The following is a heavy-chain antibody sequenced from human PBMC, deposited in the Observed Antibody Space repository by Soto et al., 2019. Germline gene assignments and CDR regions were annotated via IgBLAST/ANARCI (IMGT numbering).Heavy chain of an antibody. V-gene: IGHV1-69*13. CDR1: GGTFSSYA. CDR3: ARGLNPYYYDSSGYSGGYQGNDY. CDR2: IIPIFGTA. Sequence: GASVKVSCKASGGTFSSYAISWVRQAPGQGLEWMGGIIPIFGTANYAQKFQGRVTMTADESTSTAYMELSSLRSEDTAVYYCARGLNPYYYDSSGYSGGYQGNDYWGQGTLVTVSS. J-gene: IGHJ4*02. D-gene: IGHD3-22*01.